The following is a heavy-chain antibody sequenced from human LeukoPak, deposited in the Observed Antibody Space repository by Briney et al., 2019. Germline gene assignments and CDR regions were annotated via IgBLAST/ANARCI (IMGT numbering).Heavy chain of an antibody. Sequence: PSETLSLTCTVSGGSISSYYWSWIRQPPGKGLEWIGYIYYSGSTNYNPSLKSRVTMSVDTSKNQFSLRLSSVTAADTAVYYCARGRDVGRSRGFIPYGMDVWGQGTTVIVSS. J-gene: IGHJ6*02. D-gene: IGHD3-10*01. CDR1: GGSISSYY. CDR2: IYYSGST. V-gene: IGHV4-59*12. CDR3: ARGRDVGRSRGFIPYGMDV.